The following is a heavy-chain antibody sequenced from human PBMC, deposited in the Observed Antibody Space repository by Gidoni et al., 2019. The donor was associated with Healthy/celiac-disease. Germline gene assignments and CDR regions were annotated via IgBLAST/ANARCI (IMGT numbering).Heavy chain of an antibody. V-gene: IGHV3-15*01. D-gene: IGHD5-12*01. CDR2: IKSKTDGGTT. CDR1: GFTFSNAW. J-gene: IGHJ5*02. Sequence: EVQLVESGGGLVKPGGSLRLSCAASGFTFSNAWMSWVLQAPGMGLEWVGRIKSKTDGGTTDLAAPVKGRFTISRDDSKNTLYLQMNSLKPEDTAVYYCTGGYDYMWFVPWGQGTLVTVSS. CDR3: TGGYDYMWFVP.